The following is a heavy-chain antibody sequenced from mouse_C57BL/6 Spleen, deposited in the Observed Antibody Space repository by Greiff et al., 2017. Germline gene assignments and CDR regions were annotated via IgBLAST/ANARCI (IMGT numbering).Heavy chain of an antibody. CDR3: ARHESSYGGWYFDV. CDR2: IWSDGST. J-gene: IGHJ1*03. V-gene: IGHV2-6-1*01. D-gene: IGHD1-1*01. CDR1: GFSFTSYG. Sequence: VKLMESGPGLVAPSQSLSITCTVSGFSFTSYGVHWVRQPPGKGLEWLVVIWSDGSTTYNSALKSRLSISKDNSKSQVFLKMNSLQTDDTAMYYCARHESSYGGWYFDVWGTGTTVTVSS.